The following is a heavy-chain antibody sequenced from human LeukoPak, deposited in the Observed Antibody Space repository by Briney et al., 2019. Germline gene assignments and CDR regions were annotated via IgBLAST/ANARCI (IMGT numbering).Heavy chain of an antibody. Sequence: SETLSLTCTVSGYSISSGYYWGWIRQPPGKGLEWIGSIYQSGSTYYNPSLRSRVTISVDTSKNQFSLKLSSVTAADTAVYYCASPITVAGSPVDFDHWGQGTLVTVSS. CDR1: GYSISSGYY. V-gene: IGHV4-38-2*02. CDR2: IYQSGST. D-gene: IGHD6-13*01. CDR3: ASPITVAGSPVDFDH. J-gene: IGHJ4*02.